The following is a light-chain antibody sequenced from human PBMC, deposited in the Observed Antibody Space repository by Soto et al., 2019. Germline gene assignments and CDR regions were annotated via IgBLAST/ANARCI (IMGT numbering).Light chain of an antibody. V-gene: IGLV2-23*01. J-gene: IGLJ2*01. Sequence: QSVLTQPASVSGSPGQSITISCTGTSSDVGSYNLVSWYQHHPGKTPKLMIYEGSKRPSGVSSRFSGSKSGSTASLTISGLQAEDEADYYCCSYAGSGTSVFGGGTQLTVL. CDR3: CSYAGSGTSV. CDR1: SSDVGSYNL. CDR2: EGS.